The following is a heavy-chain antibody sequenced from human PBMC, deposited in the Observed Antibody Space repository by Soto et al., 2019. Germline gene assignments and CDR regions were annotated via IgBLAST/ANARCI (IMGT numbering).Heavy chain of an antibody. V-gene: IGHV3-23*01. CDR1: AFTISRYA. J-gene: IGHJ4*02. Sequence: EVQLLESGGGLVQPGGSLRLSCEASAFTISRYAMSWVRQAPGKGLEWVSAISDSGDTTHYADSVKGRFTISRDTSKSMLYLQMNTLRAEDTAVYYCAKDLRDSSGYYYYIDSWGQGILVTVSS. CDR3: AKDLRDSSGYYYYIDS. CDR2: ISDSGDTT. D-gene: IGHD3-22*01.